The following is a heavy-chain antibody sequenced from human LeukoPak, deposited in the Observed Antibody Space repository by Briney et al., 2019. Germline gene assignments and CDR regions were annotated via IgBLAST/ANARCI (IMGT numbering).Heavy chain of an antibody. V-gene: IGHV3-7*01. D-gene: IGHD3-3*01. J-gene: IGHJ4*02. CDR2: IKQDGSEK. CDR1: GFTFSDYW. CDR3: ARVPLRSGYYFLDY. Sequence: GGSLRLSCAASGFTFSDYWVTWVRQAPGKGLEWVANIKQDGSEKYYVDSVKGRFTISRDNAKSSLFLQLSSLRAEDTAVYYCARVPLRSGYYFLDYWGQGTLVTVSS.